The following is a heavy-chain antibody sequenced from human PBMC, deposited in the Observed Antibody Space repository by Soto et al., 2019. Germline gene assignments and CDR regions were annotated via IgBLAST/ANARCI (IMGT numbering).Heavy chain of an antibody. CDR2: ISGSGGST. CDR1: GFTFSSYA. Sequence: EVQLLESGGGLVQPGGSLRLSCAASGFTFSSYAMSWVRQAPGKGLEWVSAISGSGGSTYYADSVKGRFTIARDNSKNTLYLQMNSLRAEDTAVYYCAKDGALKDCSGGSCRSSYYYYYYGMDVWGQGTTVTVSS. V-gene: IGHV3-23*01. CDR3: AKDGALKDCSGGSCRSSYYYYYYGMDV. J-gene: IGHJ6*02. D-gene: IGHD2-15*01.